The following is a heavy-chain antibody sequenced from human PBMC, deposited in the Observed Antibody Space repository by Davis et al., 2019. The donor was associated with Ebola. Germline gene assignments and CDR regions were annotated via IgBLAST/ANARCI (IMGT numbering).Heavy chain of an antibody. CDR1: GYTFTSYA. D-gene: IGHD6-13*01. Sequence: ASVQVSCKASGYTFTSYAMHWVRQAPGQRLEWMGWINAGNGNTKYSQKFQGRVTITRDTSASTAYMELSSLRSEDTAVYYCARESNRYSSSWYEESWFDPWGQGTLVTVSS. CDR3: ARESNRYSSSWYEESWFDP. V-gene: IGHV1-3*01. J-gene: IGHJ5*02. CDR2: INAGNGNT.